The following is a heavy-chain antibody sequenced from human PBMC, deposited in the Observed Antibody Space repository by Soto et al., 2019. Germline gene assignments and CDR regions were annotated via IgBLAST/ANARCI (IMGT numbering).Heavy chain of an antibody. V-gene: IGHV1-18*01. J-gene: IGHJ6*02. CDR1: GYTFTSYG. Sequence: QVQLVQSGAEVKKPGASVKVSCKASGYTFTSYGISWVRQAPGQGLEWMGWISAYNGNTNYARKLQGRVTMTTDTSTSTAYMELRSLRSDDTAVYYCAGGARRNRITMVRGAQAYGMDVWGQGTTVTVSS. CDR3: AGGARRNRITMVRGAQAYGMDV. CDR2: ISAYNGNT. D-gene: IGHD3-10*01.